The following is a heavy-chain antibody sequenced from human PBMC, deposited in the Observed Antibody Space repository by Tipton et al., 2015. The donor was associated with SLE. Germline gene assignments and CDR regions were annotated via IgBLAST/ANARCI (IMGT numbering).Heavy chain of an antibody. Sequence: TLSLTCTVSGGSISSSYYWSWIRQPPGKGLEWIGYIYYSGSTNYNPSLKSRVTISVDTSKNQFSLKLSSVTAADTAVYYCARRLTRYSGYDYFDYWGQGTLVTVSS. J-gene: IGHJ4*02. CDR2: IYYSGST. CDR1: GGSISSSYY. D-gene: IGHD5-12*01. CDR3: ARRLTRYSGYDYFDY. V-gene: IGHV4-59*08.